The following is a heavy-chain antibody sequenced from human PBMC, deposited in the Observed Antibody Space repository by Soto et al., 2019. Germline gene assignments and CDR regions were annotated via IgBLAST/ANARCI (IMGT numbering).Heavy chain of an antibody. J-gene: IGHJ5*02. D-gene: IGHD1-7*01. Sequence: SETLSLTCTGSCGSVRDGSYYWAWLRQPPGKGLEWIGHIYHSGSTIYNPSLKSRVTISIDTSKSQFSLNLNSMTAADTAVYYCAGYNWSYYFDPWGQGTLVTVSS. CDR2: IYHSGST. CDR3: AGYNWSYYFDP. V-gene: IGHV4-61*01. CDR1: CGSVRDGSYY.